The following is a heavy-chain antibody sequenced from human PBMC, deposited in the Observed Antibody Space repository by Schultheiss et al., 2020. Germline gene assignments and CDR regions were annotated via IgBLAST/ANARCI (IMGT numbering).Heavy chain of an antibody. J-gene: IGHJ5*02. V-gene: IGHV3-7*01. CDR1: GFTFSSYA. CDR2: IKQDGSEK. Sequence: GGSLRLSCAVSGFTFSSYAMSWVRQAPGKGLEWVANIKQDGSEKKYLDSVKGRFTISRDNAKNSLYLQMNGLRAEDMAVYYCAREGGSGWNSGWFDPWGQGTLVTVSS. CDR3: AREGGSGWNSGWFDP. D-gene: IGHD6-19*01.